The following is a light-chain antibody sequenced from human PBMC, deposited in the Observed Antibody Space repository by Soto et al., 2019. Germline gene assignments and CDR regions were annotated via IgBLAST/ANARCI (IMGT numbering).Light chain of an antibody. Sequence: QSALTQPASVSGSPGQSITISCTGTSRDVGGYNYVSWYQQHPGKAPKVMIYEVSNRPSGVSNRFSGSKSGNTASLTISGLQAEDEADYYCSSYTSSSIDYVFGTRTKAPS. CDR3: SSYTSSSIDYV. CDR2: EVS. J-gene: IGLJ1*01. V-gene: IGLV2-14*01. CDR1: SRDVGGYNY.